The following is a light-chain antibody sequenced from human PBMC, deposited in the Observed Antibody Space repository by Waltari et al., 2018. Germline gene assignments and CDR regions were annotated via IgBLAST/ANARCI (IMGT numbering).Light chain of an antibody. V-gene: IGLV7-43*01. CDR2: STS. CDR1: TGAVTSGHY. J-gene: IGLJ3*02. CDR3: LLYYGGLWV. Sequence: QTVVNQEPSLTVSPGGTITLTCASSTGAVTSGHYQNGSQQKPGQAPGALIYSTSNKHSWTPRRFSGSLLGGKAALTLSGVQPEDEAEYYCLLYYGGLWVFGGGTKLTVL.